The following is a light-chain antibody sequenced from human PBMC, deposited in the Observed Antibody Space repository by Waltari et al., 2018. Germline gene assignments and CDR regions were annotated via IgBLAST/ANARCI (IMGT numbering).Light chain of an antibody. J-gene: IGKJ2*01. CDR2: GAS. CDR3: QQSYTTYT. Sequence: DVQMTQSPSSLSASVGDRVTITCRASQNIVRHLNWYKQRPGKAPNLLIYGASSLQRGVPLRFSGSGTETDFTITISSLQPEDFATYYCQQSYTTYTFGQGTKLEIK. V-gene: IGKV1-39*01. CDR1: QNIVRH.